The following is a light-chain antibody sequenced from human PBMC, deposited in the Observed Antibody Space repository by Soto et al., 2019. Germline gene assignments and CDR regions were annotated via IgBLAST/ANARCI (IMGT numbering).Light chain of an antibody. Sequence: QSVLTQPPSASGSPGQSVTISCTGTSSDVGGYDYVSWYQQHPGKAPKLMIYEVTIRPSGVPDRFSGSKSGNTASLTVSGLQAEDEADYYCSSYTGGNPSYVFGTGTKVTV. CDR1: SSDVGGYDY. CDR3: SSYTGGNPSYV. V-gene: IGLV2-8*01. CDR2: EVT. J-gene: IGLJ1*01.